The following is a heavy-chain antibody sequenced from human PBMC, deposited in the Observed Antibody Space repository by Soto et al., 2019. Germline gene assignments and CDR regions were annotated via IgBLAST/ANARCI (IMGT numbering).Heavy chain of an antibody. CDR2: IYPSGMP. V-gene: IGHV4-30-2*01. CDR1: GGSISNAAYS. Sequence: PSETLSLTCTVSGGSISNAAYSWSWIRQPPGKGLEWIGYIYPSGMPFYNPSLRSRVTISIDRSNDQFSLNLKSVTAADTAMYYCARERGGYGLFDSWGQGTLVTVSS. D-gene: IGHD5-18*01. CDR3: ARERGGYGLFDS. J-gene: IGHJ4*02.